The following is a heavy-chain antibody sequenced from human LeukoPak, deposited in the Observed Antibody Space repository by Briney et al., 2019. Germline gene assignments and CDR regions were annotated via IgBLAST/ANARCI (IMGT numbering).Heavy chain of an antibody. CDR1: GFTFSAYW. CDR2: INEAGSLK. D-gene: IGHD1-26*01. V-gene: IGHV3-7*01. CDR3: ARVGKNGRDFDH. J-gene: IGHJ4*02. Sequence: HPGESLRLSCAACGFTFSAYWMTWVRQAPGKGLEWVTIINEAGSLKYYVDSVKGRFTISRDNTKNSLYLQMSTLRVEDTAVYYCARVGKNGRDFDHWGQGTLVTVSS.